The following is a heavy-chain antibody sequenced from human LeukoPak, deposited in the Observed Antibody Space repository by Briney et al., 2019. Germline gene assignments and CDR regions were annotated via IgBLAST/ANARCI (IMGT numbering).Heavy chain of an antibody. Sequence: ASVKVSRKASGYTFSGYYMHWVRQAPGQGLQWMGWINPDSGGTNYAQKFQGRVTMTRDTSIITAYMELSRLRSDDTAVYYCARGVVRGDYYYYIDVWGKGTTVTISS. CDR3: ARGVVRGDYYYYIDV. CDR1: GYTFSGYY. CDR2: INPDSGGT. J-gene: IGHJ6*03. V-gene: IGHV1-2*02. D-gene: IGHD3-10*01.